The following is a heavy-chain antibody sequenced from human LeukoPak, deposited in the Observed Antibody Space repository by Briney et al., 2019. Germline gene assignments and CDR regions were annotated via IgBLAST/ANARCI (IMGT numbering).Heavy chain of an antibody. CDR3: ARAKIAATGGMDV. V-gene: IGHV3-20*01. CDR2: INWNGGST. D-gene: IGHD6-25*01. CDR1: GFTFDDYG. Sequence: GGSLRLSCAASGFTFDDYGMSWVRQAPGKGLEWVSGINWNGGSTGYADSVKGRFIISRDNAKNSLYLQMNSLRAENTALYHCARAKIAATGGMDVWGQGTTVPSP. J-gene: IGHJ6*02.